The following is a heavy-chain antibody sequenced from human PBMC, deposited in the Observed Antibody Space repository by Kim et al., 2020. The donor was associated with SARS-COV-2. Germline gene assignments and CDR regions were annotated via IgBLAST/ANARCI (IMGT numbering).Heavy chain of an antibody. Sequence: GGSLRLSCEASGFTVSDNYMSWVRQAPGKGLEWVSVIYMDGRRYYADSVGGRFTISRDTSKNKLYLQMNNLRAEDTAVYFCARAWVFGDYSVDGSNYWGQGTLVTVSS. CDR1: GFTVSDNY. CDR2: IYMDGRR. V-gene: IGHV3-53*01. D-gene: IGHD4-17*01. J-gene: IGHJ4*02. CDR3: ARAWVFGDYSVDGSNY.